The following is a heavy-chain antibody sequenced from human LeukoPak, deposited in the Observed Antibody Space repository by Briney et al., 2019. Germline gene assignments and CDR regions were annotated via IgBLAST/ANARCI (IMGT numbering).Heavy chain of an antibody. CDR1: GYTLTELS. Sequence: GASVKVSCKVSGYTLTELSMHWVRQAPGKGLEWMGGFDPEDGETIYAQKFQGRVTMTEDTSTDTAYMELSSLRSEDTAVYYCARGVGSGYDYWFDPWGQGTLVTVSS. CDR2: FDPEDGET. V-gene: IGHV1-24*01. CDR3: ARGVGSGYDYWFDP. D-gene: IGHD5-12*01. J-gene: IGHJ5*02.